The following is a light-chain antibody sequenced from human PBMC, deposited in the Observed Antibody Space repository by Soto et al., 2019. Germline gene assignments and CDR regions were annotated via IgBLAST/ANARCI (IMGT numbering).Light chain of an antibody. CDR1: SSNIGGNS. Sequence: QSVLSQPPSVSAAPGQRVTISCSGSSSNIGGNSVSWYQQLPGTAPKLLIYDDDQRPSGIPDRFSGSKSGTSATLGITGFQTGDEADYYGGSWDSSRSAYVFGTGTKLTVL. V-gene: IGLV1-51*01. CDR3: GSWDSSRSAYV. J-gene: IGLJ1*01. CDR2: DDD.